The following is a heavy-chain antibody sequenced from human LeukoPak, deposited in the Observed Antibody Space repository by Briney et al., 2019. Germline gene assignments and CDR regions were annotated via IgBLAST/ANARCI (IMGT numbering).Heavy chain of an antibody. CDR1: GGSISSYY. Sequence: SETLSLTCTVSGGSISSYYWSWIRQPAGKGLEWIGRVYASGSTNYNPSLKSRVTVAVDTSKNQFSLKLNSVTAADTAVYYCAREGTPSGSYSYYYYYMDVWGKGTTVAVSS. D-gene: IGHD1-26*01. CDR3: AREGTPSGSYSYYYYYMDV. J-gene: IGHJ6*03. CDR2: VYASGST. V-gene: IGHV4-4*07.